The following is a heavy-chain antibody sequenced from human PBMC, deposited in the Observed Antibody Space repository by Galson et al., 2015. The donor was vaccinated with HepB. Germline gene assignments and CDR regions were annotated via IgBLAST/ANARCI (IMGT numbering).Heavy chain of an antibody. J-gene: IGHJ5*02. Sequence: CAISGDSVSSNSAAWNWIRQSPSRGLEWLGRTYYRSKWYNDYAVSVKSRLIINPDTSKNQFSLQLNSVTPEDTAVYYCARGWGYWFDPWGQGTLVTVSS. V-gene: IGHV6-1*01. CDR1: GDSVSSNSAA. D-gene: IGHD3-16*01. CDR3: ARGWGYWFDP. CDR2: TYYRSKWYN.